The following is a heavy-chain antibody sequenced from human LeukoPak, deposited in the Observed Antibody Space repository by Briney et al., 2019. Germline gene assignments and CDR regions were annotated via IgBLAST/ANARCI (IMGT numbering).Heavy chain of an antibody. V-gene: IGHV3-43*02. CDR3: AKDIGPYCGGDCYSRYYYYYYGMDV. J-gene: IGHJ6*02. Sequence: GGSLRLSCAASGFTFDDYAMHWVRQAPGKGLEWVSLISGDGGSTYYADSVKGRFTISRDNSKNSLYLQMNSLRTEDTALYYCAKDIGPYCGGDCYSRYYYYYYGMDVWGQGTTVTVSS. CDR2: ISGDGGST. CDR1: GFTFDDYA. D-gene: IGHD2-21*02.